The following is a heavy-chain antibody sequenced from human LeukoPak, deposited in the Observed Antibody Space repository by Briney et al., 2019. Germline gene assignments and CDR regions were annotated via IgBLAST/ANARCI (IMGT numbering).Heavy chain of an antibody. CDR1: GGSFSGYY. V-gene: IGHV4-34*01. D-gene: IGHD4-17*01. CDR2: MNHSGST. J-gene: IGHJ5*02. CDR3: ARVDGDYFGWFDP. Sequence: PSETLSLTCAVYGGSFSGYYWSWIRQPPGKGLEWIGEMNHSGSTNYNPSLKSRVTISVDTSKNQFSLKLSSVTAADTGVYYCARVDGDYFGWFDPWGQATLVTVSS.